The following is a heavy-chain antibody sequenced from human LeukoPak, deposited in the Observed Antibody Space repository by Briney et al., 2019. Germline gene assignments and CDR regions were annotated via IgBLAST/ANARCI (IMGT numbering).Heavy chain of an antibody. J-gene: IGHJ3*02. Sequence: GGSLRLSCAVSGFTFSSSWMHWVRQAPGKGLVWVSRIRSDDKNTDYADSVKGRFTVSRDKAKNTLYLQMNSLRAEDTAVYYCAKEKDSYVSHDLDIWGQGTTVIVSP. CDR1: GFTFSSSW. V-gene: IGHV3-74*01. CDR3: AKEKDSYVSHDLDI. CDR2: IRSDDKNT. D-gene: IGHD5-18*01.